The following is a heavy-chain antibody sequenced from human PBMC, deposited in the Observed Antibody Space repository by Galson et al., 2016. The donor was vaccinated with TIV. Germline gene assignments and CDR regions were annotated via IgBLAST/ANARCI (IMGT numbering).Heavy chain of an antibody. V-gene: IGHV4-59*01. CDR2: IYYSGKI. Sequence: LTCNVSGESISRYYWSWIRQPPGKGLEWIGYIYYSGKINYNPSLKSRVTISADMSKNQVSLKVNSVTAADTAVYYCARDVSTGWFDPWGRGTLVTVAS. J-gene: IGHJ5*02. D-gene: IGHD2-8*02. CDR3: ARDVSTGWFDP. CDR1: GESISRYY.